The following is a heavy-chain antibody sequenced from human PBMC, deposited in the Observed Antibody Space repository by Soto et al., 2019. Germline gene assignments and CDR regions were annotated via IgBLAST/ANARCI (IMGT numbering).Heavy chain of an antibody. V-gene: IGHV1-2*02. D-gene: IGHD3-10*01. CDR3: AKRYGSGSYRDFNSYYGMDI. Sequence: ASVKVSCKASGYTFTGYYMHWVRQAPGQGLEWMGWINPNSGGTNYAQKFQGRVTMTRDTSISTAYMELSRLRSDDTAVYYCAKRYGSGSYRDFNSYYGMDIWGQGTSVTVSS. CDR2: INPNSGGT. J-gene: IGHJ6*02. CDR1: GYTFTGYY.